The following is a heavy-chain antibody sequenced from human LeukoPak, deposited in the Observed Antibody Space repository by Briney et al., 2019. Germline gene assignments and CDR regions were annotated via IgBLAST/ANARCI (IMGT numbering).Heavy chain of an antibody. J-gene: IGHJ4*02. CDR1: GIPFSDYY. CDR2: ISSSSSYT. V-gene: IGHV3-11*03. D-gene: IGHD6-13*01. CDR3: AAGTAADF. Sequence: GGSLRLSCVVSGIPFSDYYMNWIRQAPGKGLEWISYISSSSSYTDYADSVKGRFTISRDNAKSALYLQLNSLRLEDTAVYYCAAGTAADFWGQGTLVTVSS.